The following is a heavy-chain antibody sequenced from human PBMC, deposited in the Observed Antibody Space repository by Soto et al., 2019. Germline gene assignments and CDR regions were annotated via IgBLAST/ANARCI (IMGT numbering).Heavy chain of an antibody. CDR2: IYSSGST. CDR3: ALSNSSSWYAHKGIYFDS. V-gene: IGHV4-4*08. Sequence: PSETLSLTCTVSGGSISSFHWYWIRQPPGKGLEWIGYIYSSGSTNYNPSLESRVTISVDTSKKLVSLKLSYVAADDTAGYYCALSNSSSWYAHKGIYFDSWGQGTQVTVPQ. D-gene: IGHD6-13*01. J-gene: IGHJ4*02. CDR1: GGSISSFH.